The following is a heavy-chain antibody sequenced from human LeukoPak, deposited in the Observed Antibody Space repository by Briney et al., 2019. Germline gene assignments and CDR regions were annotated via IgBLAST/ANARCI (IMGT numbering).Heavy chain of an antibody. CDR3: VKDNPLDY. CDR1: GFTFSSYG. V-gene: IGHV3-30*02. Sequence: SLRLSXGASGFTFSSYGMLWVRQSPGKGLEWVAFIRYDGNIKFYADSMKGRFTISRDNSKNTLYLHINSLRPEDTALYYCVKDNPLDYWGQGTLVIVSS. D-gene: IGHD1-14*01. J-gene: IGHJ4*02. CDR2: IRYDGNIK.